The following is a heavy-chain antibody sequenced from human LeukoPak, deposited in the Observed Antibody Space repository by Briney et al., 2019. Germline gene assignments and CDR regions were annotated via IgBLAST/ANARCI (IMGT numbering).Heavy chain of an antibody. Sequence: GGSLRLSCAASGFTFSSYAMSWVRHARGKGLEWVSAISGSGGSTYYADSVKGRFTISRDNSKNTLYLQMNSLRAEDTAVYYCAKMDGYYGSGSYKYYFDYWGQGTLVTVSS. CDR3: AKMDGYYGSGSYKYYFDY. D-gene: IGHD3-10*01. CDR1: GFTFSSYA. J-gene: IGHJ4*02. V-gene: IGHV3-23*01. CDR2: ISGSGGST.